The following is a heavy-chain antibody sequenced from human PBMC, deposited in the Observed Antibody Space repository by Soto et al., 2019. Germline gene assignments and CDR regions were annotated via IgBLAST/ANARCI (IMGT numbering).Heavy chain of an antibody. CDR2: IYSGGYT. V-gene: IGHV3-66*01. D-gene: IGHD2-15*01. CDR1: GFDVSNTD. CDR3: AREAIIVIAAPEYYFDY. Sequence: GGSLRLSCAASGFDVSNTDMSWVRQAPGKGLEWVSVIYSGGYTNYADSVKGRFIVSRDSPKNTLYLQMDSLRAEDTAVYYCAREAIIVIAAPEYYFDYWGQGTLVTGSS. J-gene: IGHJ4*02.